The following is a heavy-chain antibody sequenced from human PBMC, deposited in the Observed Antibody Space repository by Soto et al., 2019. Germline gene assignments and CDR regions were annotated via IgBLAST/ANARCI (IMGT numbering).Heavy chain of an antibody. V-gene: IGHV4-31*03. D-gene: IGHD3-22*01. J-gene: IGHJ4*02. CDR1: GGSISSGGYY. CDR3: ARVDYYDSSGPPFDY. Sequence: SETLSLTCTVSGGSISSGGYYWSWIRQHPGKGLEWIGYIYYSGSTYYNPSLKSRVTISVDTSKNQFSLKLSSVTAADTAVYYCARVDYYDSSGPPFDYWGQRTLVTVSS. CDR2: IYYSGST.